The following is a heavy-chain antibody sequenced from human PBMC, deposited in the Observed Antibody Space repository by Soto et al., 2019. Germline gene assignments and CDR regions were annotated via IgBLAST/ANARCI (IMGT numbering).Heavy chain of an antibody. Sequence: GASVKVSCKASGGTFSSYAISWVRQAPGQGLEWMGGIIPIFGTANYAQKFQGRVTITRDTSASTAYMELSSLRSEDTAVYYCARGTYSSGWYREDAFDIWGQGTMVTVSS. CDR3: ARGTYSSGWYREDAFDI. D-gene: IGHD6-19*01. CDR1: GGTFSSYA. J-gene: IGHJ3*02. V-gene: IGHV1-69*05. CDR2: IIPIFGTA.